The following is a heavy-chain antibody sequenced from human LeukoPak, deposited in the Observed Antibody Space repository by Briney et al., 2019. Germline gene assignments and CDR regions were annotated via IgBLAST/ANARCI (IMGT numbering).Heavy chain of an antibody. CDR1: GFTLSNNY. J-gene: IGHJ4*02. Sequence: GGPLGLSCAASGFTLSNNYMSCVRQAPGKGLEWVSVIYSGGSTYYADSVKGRFTISRDNSKNTLYLQMNSLRAEDTAVYYCASLTAYYKAFDYWGQGTLVTVSS. CDR2: IYSGGST. CDR3: ASLTAYYKAFDY. D-gene: IGHD3-9*01. V-gene: IGHV3-53*01.